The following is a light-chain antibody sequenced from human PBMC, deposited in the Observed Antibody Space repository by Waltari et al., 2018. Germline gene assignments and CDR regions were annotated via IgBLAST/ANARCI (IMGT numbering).Light chain of an antibody. CDR1: QSLTNW. CDR3: QMYTTYSQT. CDR2: ETS. Sequence: DIQMTQSPSTLSASVGDKVTITCRSSQSLTNWLAWCQQKPGKAPTLLIYETSTLESGVPSRFSGSGSGAEFTLTISSLQPDDFATYYCQMYTTYSQTFGGGTKVEMK. V-gene: IGKV1-5*03. J-gene: IGKJ4*01.